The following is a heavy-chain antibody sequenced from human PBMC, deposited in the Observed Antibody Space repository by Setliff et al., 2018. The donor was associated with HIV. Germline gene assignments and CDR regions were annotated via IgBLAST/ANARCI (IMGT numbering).Heavy chain of an antibody. V-gene: IGHV3-48*03. CDR3: ARDRVVGATLDPLDL. D-gene: IGHD1-26*01. CDR1: GFTFRNYK. Sequence: RGSLRLSCAASGFTFRNYKFNWVRQAPGRGLEWVSSISIGSGGAIDYADSVQGRFTISRDNSKNSLYLQMNSLRVEDTAVYYCARDRVVGATLDPLDLWGQGTMVTVSS. CDR2: ISIGSGGAI. J-gene: IGHJ3*01.